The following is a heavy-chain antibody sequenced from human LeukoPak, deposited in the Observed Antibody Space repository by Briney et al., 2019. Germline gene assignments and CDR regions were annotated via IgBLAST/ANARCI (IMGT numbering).Heavy chain of an antibody. J-gene: IGHJ4*02. CDR2: IIPILGIA. D-gene: IGHD6-13*01. Sequence: GASVTVSCTASGGTFSSYAISWVRQAPGQGLEWMGRIIPILGIANYAQKFQGRVTITADKSTSTAYMELSSLRSEDTAVYYCARDGQQLDRCYFDYWGQGTLVTVSS. CDR3: ARDGQQLDRCYFDY. V-gene: IGHV1-69*04. CDR1: GGTFSSYA.